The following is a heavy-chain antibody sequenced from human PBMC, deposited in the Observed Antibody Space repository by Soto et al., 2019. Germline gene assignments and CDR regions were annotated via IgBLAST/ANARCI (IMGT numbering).Heavy chain of an antibody. CDR3: ARKDIVVVPAAPYYYYYMDV. J-gene: IGHJ6*03. D-gene: IGHD2-2*01. V-gene: IGHV3-7*01. CDR1: GFTFSSYW. CDR2: IKQDGSEK. Sequence: LRLSCAASGFTFSSYWMSWVRQAPGKGLEWVANIKQDGSEKYYVDSVKGRFTISRDNAKNSLYLQMNSLRAEDTAVYYCARKDIVVVPAAPYYYYYMDVWGKGTTVTVSS.